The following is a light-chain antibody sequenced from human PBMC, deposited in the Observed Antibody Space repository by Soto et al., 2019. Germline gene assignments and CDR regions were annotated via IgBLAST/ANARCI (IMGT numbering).Light chain of an antibody. J-gene: IGKJ3*01. CDR1: QSVSSSY. CDR3: QQYGSSPFT. CDR2: GAS. Sequence: EIVLTQSPGTLSLSPGERATLSCRASQSVSSSYLAWYQQKPGQTPRLLFYGASSRATGIPDRFSASGSGTDFTITISRLEPEDFAVYYCQQYGSSPFTFGPGTKVDIK. V-gene: IGKV3-20*01.